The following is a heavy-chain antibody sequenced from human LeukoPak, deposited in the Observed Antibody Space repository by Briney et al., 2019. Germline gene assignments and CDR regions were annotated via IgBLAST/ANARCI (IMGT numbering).Heavy chain of an antibody. CDR3: ARARGGSGSYLRFDY. J-gene: IGHJ4*02. CDR1: GYTFTSYA. Sequence: ASVKVSCKASGYTFTSYAMHWVRQAPGQRLEWMGWINAGNGNTKYSQKFQGRVTITRDTSSSTAYMELSSLRSEDTAVYYCARARGGSGSYLRFDYWGLGTLVTVSS. V-gene: IGHV1-3*01. CDR2: INAGNGNT. D-gene: IGHD3-10*01.